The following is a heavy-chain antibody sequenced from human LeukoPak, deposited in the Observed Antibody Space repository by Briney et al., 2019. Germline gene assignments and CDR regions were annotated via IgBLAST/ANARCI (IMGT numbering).Heavy chain of an antibody. V-gene: IGHV4-59*01. CDR2: IYYSGST. CDR3: ARDVLYPRNHAFDI. J-gene: IGHJ3*02. CDR1: GGSISSYY. Sequence: SETLSLTCTVSGGSISSYYWSWIRQPPGKGLEWIGYIYYSGSTNYNPSLKSRVTISVDTSKNQFSLKLSSVTAADTAVYYCARDVLYPRNHAFDIWGQGTMVTVSS. D-gene: IGHD2-2*02.